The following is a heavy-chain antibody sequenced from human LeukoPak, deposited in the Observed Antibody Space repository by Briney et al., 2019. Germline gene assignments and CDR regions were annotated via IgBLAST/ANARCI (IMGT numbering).Heavy chain of an antibody. CDR1: GFTFSSYA. D-gene: IGHD3-9*01. V-gene: IGHV3-23*01. Sequence: GGSLRLSCAASGFTFSSYAKSWVRQAPGKGLEWVSAISGSGGSTYYADSVKGRFTISRDNSKNTLYLQMNSLRAEDTAVYYCAKGPRTHYDILTDYWGQGTLVTVSS. J-gene: IGHJ4*02. CDR3: AKGPRTHYDILTDY. CDR2: ISGSGGST.